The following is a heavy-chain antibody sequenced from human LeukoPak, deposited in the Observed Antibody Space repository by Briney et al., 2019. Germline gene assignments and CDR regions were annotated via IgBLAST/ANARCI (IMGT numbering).Heavy chain of an antibody. CDR1: GGSISSSYSF. CDR2: IYYSGST. Sequence: SETLSLTCTVSGGSISSSYSFWGWIRQPPGKGLEWIGSIYYSGSTYYNPSLKSRVTISVDTSKNQFSLKLTSVTAADTAVYYCARVRMTDAFDIWGQGTMVTVSS. J-gene: IGHJ3*02. CDR3: ARVRMTDAFDI. V-gene: IGHV4-39*01. D-gene: IGHD2-8*01.